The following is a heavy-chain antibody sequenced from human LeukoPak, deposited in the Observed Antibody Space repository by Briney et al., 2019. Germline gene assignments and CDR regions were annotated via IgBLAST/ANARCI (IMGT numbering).Heavy chain of an antibody. J-gene: IGHJ6*02. V-gene: IGHV4-34*01. D-gene: IGHD2-2*02. CDR1: GGSFSGYY. Sequence: SETLSLTCAVYGGSFSGYYWSWIRQPPGKGLEWIGEINHSGSTNYNPSLKSRVTISVDTSKNQFSLKLSSVTAADTAVYYCARVGAGPRNPRYCSSTSCYTPYYYYYGMDVWGQGTTVTVSS. CDR3: ARVGAGPRNPRYCSSTSCYTPYYYYYGMDV. CDR2: INHSGST.